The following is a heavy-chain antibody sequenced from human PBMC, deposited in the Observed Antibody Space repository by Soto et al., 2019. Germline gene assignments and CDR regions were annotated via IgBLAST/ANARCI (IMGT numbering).Heavy chain of an antibody. Sequence: PSPTLSLPCDISVDSVSSNSAAWNWIRQSPSRGLDWLGRTYYRSKWFNNYALSVKSRITINPDTSKNQFSLQLNSVTPEDTAVYYCARGDQGFDYWGQGTLVTDSS. V-gene: IGHV6-1*01. CDR3: ARGDQGFDY. D-gene: IGHD3-16*01. J-gene: IGHJ4*02. CDR2: TYYRSKWFN. CDR1: VDSVSSNSAA.